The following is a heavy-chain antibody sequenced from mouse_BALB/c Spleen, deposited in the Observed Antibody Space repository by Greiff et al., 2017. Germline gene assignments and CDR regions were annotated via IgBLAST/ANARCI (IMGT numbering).Heavy chain of an antibody. CDR2: IDPANGNT. V-gene: IGHV14-3*02. CDR3: AKGRYDFDY. Sequence: EVKLQESGAELVKPGASVKLSCTASGFNIKDTYMHWVKQRPEQGLEWIGRIDPANGNTKYDPKFQGKATITADTSSNTAYLQLSSLTSEDTAVYYCAKGRYDFDYWGQGTTLTVSS. J-gene: IGHJ2*01. CDR1: GFNIKDTY. D-gene: IGHD2-14*01.